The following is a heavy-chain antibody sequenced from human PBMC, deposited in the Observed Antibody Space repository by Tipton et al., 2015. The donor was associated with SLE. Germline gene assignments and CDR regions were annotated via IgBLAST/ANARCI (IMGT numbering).Heavy chain of an antibody. CDR2: INSDGSST. D-gene: IGHD6-13*01. V-gene: IGHV3-74*01. Sequence: SLRLSCAASGFTFSSYWMHWVRQAPGKGLVWVSRINSDGSSTSYADSVKGRFTISRDNAKNTLYLQMNSLRAEDTAVYYCARDPLRYSSSWYFNYWGQGTLVTVSS. J-gene: IGHJ4*02. CDR3: ARDPLRYSSSWYFNY. CDR1: GFTFSSYW.